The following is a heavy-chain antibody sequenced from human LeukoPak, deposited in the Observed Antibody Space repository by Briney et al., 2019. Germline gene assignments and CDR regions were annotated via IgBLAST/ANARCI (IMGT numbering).Heavy chain of an antibody. V-gene: IGHV1-8*01. J-gene: IGHJ3*02. CDR1: GYTFTSYD. D-gene: IGHD3-22*01. Sequence: ASVKVSCKASGYTFTSYDINWVRQATGQGLEWMGWMNPNSGNTGYAQKFQGRVTMTRNTSTSTAYMELSSLRSEDTAVYYCASQNWYYYDSSGYSQRPFDIWGQGTMVTVSS. CDR3: ASQNWYYYDSSGYSQRPFDI. CDR2: MNPNSGNT.